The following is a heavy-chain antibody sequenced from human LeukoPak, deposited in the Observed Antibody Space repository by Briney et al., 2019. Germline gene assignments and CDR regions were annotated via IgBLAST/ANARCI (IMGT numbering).Heavy chain of an antibody. CDR1: GFTFSSYA. CDR2: ISGSGGST. Sequence: GESLKISCAASGFTFSSYAMSWVRQAPGKGLEWVSAISGSGGSTYYADSVKGRFTISRDNSMNTLYLQMNSLRAEDTAVYYCAKGTWMLAFDIWGQGTMVTVSS. CDR3: AKGTWMLAFDI. D-gene: IGHD2-8*01. V-gene: IGHV3-23*01. J-gene: IGHJ3*02.